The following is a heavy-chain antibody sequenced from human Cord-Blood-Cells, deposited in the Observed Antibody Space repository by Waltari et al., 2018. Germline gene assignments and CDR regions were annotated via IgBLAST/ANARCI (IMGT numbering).Heavy chain of an antibody. D-gene: IGHD6-6*01. CDR1: GYTLTELS. J-gene: IGHJ4*02. Sequence: QVQLVQSGAEVKKPGASVKVSCKVSGYTLTELSMHWVRQAPGKGLEWMGGLQPADESTIYAQKSQGRITMTEDTSTDTAYMELSSLRSEDTAVYYCARDPTVPGIGDYWGQGTLVTVSA. CDR3: ARDPTVPGIGDY. V-gene: IGHV1-24*01. CDR2: LQPADEST.